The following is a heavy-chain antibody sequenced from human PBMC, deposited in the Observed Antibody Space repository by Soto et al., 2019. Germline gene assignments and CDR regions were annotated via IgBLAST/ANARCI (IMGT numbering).Heavy chain of an antibody. D-gene: IGHD1-7*01. CDR3: ARAGWNYSGGIGD. CDR1: GGSISSYY. Sequence: SETLSLTCTVSGGSISSYYWSWIRQPPGKGLEWIGYIYYSGSTNYNPSLKSRVTISVDTSKNQFSLKLSSVTAADTAVYYCARAGWNYSGGIGDWGQGTLVTVSS. CDR2: IYYSGST. V-gene: IGHV4-59*01. J-gene: IGHJ4*02.